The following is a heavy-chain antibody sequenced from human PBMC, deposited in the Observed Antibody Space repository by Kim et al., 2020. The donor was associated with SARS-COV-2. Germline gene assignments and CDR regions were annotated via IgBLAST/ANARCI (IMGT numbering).Heavy chain of an antibody. CDR2: INPSGGST. V-gene: IGHV1-46*01. J-gene: IGHJ4*02. CDR1: GYTFTSYY. CDR3: ARARRGAYSFDY. Sequence: ASVKVSCKASGYTFTSYYMHWVRQAPGQGLEWMGIINPSGGSTSYAQKFHGRVTMTRDTSTSTVYMELSSLRSEDTAVYYCARARRGAYSFDYWGQGTLVTVSS. D-gene: IGHD1-26*01.